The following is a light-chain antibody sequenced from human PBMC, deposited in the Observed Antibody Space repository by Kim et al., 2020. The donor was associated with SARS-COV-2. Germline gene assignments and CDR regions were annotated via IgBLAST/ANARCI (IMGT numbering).Light chain of an antibody. CDR2: KTS. V-gene: IGKV1-5*03. CDR1: QNIKSW. Sequence: DIQMTQSPSTLSASIGDRVTITCRASQNIKSWLAWYQQTPGKAPKLLISKTSKLQSGVPSRFSGSGSGTDYTLTISSLEPDDFATYYCQHYNSYTPAFSFGPGTKVEIK. J-gene: IGKJ3*01. CDR3: QHYNSYTPAFS.